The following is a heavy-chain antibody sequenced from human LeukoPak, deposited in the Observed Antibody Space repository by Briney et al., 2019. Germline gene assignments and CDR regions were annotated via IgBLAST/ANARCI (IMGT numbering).Heavy chain of an antibody. CDR2: ISYDGSNK. D-gene: IGHD6-13*01. V-gene: IGHV3-30*01. J-gene: IGHJ4*02. CDR3: ARESSLPGIAAAGTATPDY. Sequence: GGSLRLSCAASGFTFSSYAMHWVRQAPGKGLEWVAVISYDGSNKYYADSVKGRFTISRDNSKNTLYLQMNSLRAEGTAVYYCARESSLPGIAAAGTATPDYWGQGTLVTVSS. CDR1: GFTFSSYA.